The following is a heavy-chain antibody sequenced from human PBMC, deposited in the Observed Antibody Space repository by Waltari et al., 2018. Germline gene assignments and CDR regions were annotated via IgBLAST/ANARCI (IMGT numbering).Heavy chain of an antibody. J-gene: IGHJ6*02. V-gene: IGHV7-4-1*02. D-gene: IGHD3-10*01. CDR1: GYTFTSYA. Sequence: QVQLVQSGSELKKPGASVKVSCNASGYTFTSYAMNWVRQAPGQGLEWMGWITTTPGNPTYAQVFTARFVFSLDTSVSTAYLQISCLKAEYTAVYDWARDHSDRGFGEPNTDGMDVWGQGTTVTVSS. CDR3: ARDHSDRGFGEPNTDGMDV. CDR2: ITTTPGNP.